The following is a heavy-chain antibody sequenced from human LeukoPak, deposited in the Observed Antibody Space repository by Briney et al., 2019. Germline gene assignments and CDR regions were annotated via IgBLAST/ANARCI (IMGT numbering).Heavy chain of an antibody. V-gene: IGHV3-23*01. CDR1: GFTFGSYA. CDR3: AKPGHDFWSGYPPNYYYYMDV. J-gene: IGHJ6*03. D-gene: IGHD3-3*01. CDR2: ISGSGGST. Sequence: PGGSLRLSCAASGFTFGSYAMSWVRQAPGKGLEWVSAISGSGGSTYYADSVKGRFTISRDNSKNTLYLQMNSLRAEDTAVYYCAKPGHDFWSGYPPNYYYYMDVWGKGTTVTVSS.